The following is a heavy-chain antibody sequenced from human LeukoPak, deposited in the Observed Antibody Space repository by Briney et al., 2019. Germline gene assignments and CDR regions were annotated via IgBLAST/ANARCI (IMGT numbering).Heavy chain of an antibody. CDR2: IIPFLGIA. CDR1: GCTFTSYA. Sequence: ASVKVSCKASGCTFTSYAISWVRQSPGQGLEWMGRIIPFLGIANYAQKFQGRVTIAADKSTSTAYMELSSLRSEDTAVYYCAREGGVVVVAAATYYFDYWGQGTLVTVSS. V-gene: IGHV1-69*04. D-gene: IGHD2-15*01. CDR3: AREGGVVVVAAATYYFDY. J-gene: IGHJ4*02.